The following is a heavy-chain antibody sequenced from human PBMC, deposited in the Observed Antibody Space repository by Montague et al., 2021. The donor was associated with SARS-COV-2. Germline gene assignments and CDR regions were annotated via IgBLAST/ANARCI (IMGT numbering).Heavy chain of an antibody. J-gene: IGHJ5*02. V-gene: IGHV4-4*02. CDR1: GASISSDSW. CDR2: ICQAVGT. D-gene: IGHD2-2*01. Sequence: SETLSLTCAVSGASISSDSWWNWVRQSPGKGLEWIGEICQAVGTNYNPSLKSQVTIAVDNFSNQVSLKMASVTAADTAIYYCARVVRGCSGHSCYFDPWGQGTLVTVSS. CDR3: ARVVRGCSGHSCYFDP.